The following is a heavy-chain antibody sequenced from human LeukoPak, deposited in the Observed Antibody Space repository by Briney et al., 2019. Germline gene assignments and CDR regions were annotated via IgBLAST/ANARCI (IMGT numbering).Heavy chain of an antibody. D-gene: IGHD6-13*01. Sequence: PGGPLRLSCAASGFTFSSYSMNWVRQAPGKGLEWVSSISSSSSYIYYADSVKGRFTISRDNAKNSLYLQMNSLRAEDTAVYYCARAPPYGYSSSWYCGAAADYWGQGTLVTVSS. CDR1: GFTFSSYS. CDR3: ARAPPYGYSSSWYCGAAADY. J-gene: IGHJ4*02. CDR2: ISSSSSYI. V-gene: IGHV3-21*01.